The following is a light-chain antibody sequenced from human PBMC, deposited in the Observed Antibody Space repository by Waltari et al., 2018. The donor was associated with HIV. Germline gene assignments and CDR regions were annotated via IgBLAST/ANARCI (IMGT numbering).Light chain of an antibody. V-gene: IGLV2-8*01. Sequence: QSALTQPPSASGSPGQSLPISCTGTTSDIGGYNYASWYQQHPGEAPRRIIYDVTKRPSGVPDRFSGSKSGNTASLTVSGLQAEDEAEYYCNSYAGSSKSYVFGTGTKVTVL. CDR3: NSYAGSSKSYV. CDR2: DVT. CDR1: TSDIGGYNY. J-gene: IGLJ1*01.